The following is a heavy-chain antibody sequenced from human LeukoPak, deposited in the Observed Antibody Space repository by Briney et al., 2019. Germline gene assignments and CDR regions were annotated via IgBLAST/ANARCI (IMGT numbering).Heavy chain of an antibody. Sequence: PGGSLRLSCAASGFTFSSYAMHWVRQAPGKWLDWVAVISYDGSNKYYADSVKGRFTISRDNSKNTLYLQMNSLRAEDTAVYYCARGQKYGDPPDYWGQGTLVTVSS. CDR2: ISYDGSNK. V-gene: IGHV3-30-3*01. D-gene: IGHD4-17*01. J-gene: IGHJ4*02. CDR3: ARGQKYGDPPDY. CDR1: GFTFSSYA.